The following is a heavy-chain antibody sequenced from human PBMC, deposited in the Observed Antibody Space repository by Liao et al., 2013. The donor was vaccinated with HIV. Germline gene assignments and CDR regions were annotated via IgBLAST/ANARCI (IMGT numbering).Heavy chain of an antibody. J-gene: IGHJ2*01. V-gene: IGHV4-39*02. Sequence: QVHLQESGPGLVKPSETLSLSCTVSGGPISSSTSYWVWIRQTPGKGLEWIGSISYSGSTYHNPSLKSRVSISADTSSNHVSLKLTSMTAADTAVYYCARVQWEPAPNWYSDLWGRGTLVIVSS. CDR2: ISYSGST. CDR3: ARVQWEPAPNWYSDL. D-gene: IGHD1-26*01. CDR1: GGPISSSTSY.